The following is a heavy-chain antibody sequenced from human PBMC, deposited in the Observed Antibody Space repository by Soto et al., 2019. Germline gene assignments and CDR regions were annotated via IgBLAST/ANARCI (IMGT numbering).Heavy chain of an antibody. CDR1: GGSISSGGYY. CDR2: IYYSGST. J-gene: IGHJ4*02. Sequence: QVQLQESGPGLVKPSQTLSLTCTVSGGSISSGGYYWSWIRQHPGKCLEWIGYIYYSGSTYYNPSLKSRVTISVDTSKNQFSLKLSSVTAADTAVYYCARGVDTAMVPVFDYWGQGTLVTVSS. CDR3: ARGVDTAMVPVFDY. D-gene: IGHD5-18*01. V-gene: IGHV4-31*03.